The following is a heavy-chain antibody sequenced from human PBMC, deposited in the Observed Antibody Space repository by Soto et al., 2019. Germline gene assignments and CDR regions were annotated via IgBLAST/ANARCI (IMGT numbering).Heavy chain of an antibody. D-gene: IGHD6-6*01. CDR2: VSSSGTTM. CDR1: GFTFSDYD. V-gene: IGHV3-11*01. J-gene: IGHJ4*02. CDR3: ARMGPRAARPSY. Sequence: QVQLAESGGGLVEPGGYLRISCAASGFTFSDYDMSWIRQSPGKGLEWVSFVSSSGTTMYFAEFVKGRFTISRENAKISLYLQMNSLRAEDTAVYYCARMGPRAARPSYWGEGTLVTVSS.